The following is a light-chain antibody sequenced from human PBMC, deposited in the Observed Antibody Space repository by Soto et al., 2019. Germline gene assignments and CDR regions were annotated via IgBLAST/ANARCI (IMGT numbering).Light chain of an antibody. CDR1: QSVGSNA. Sequence: ENVLTQSPGTLVLSPGDRATLSCRASQSVGSNAVGWFQQKPGHAPRLLIYAAFTSATGIPDRFSGSGSGLDFTLTSNRPEPVDFAFYYCHKHGPVPYTFGQGTKLEIK. CDR2: AAF. V-gene: IGKV3-20*01. CDR3: HKHGPVPYT. J-gene: IGKJ2*01.